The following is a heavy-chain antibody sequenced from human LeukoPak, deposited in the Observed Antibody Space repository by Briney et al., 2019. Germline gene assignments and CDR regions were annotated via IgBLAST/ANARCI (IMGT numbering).Heavy chain of an antibody. D-gene: IGHD3-22*01. CDR3: AREGGPYYDSSGYYPPDY. CDR2: INPSGGST. Sequence: ASVKVSCKASGYTFTSYYMHWVRQAPGQGLEWMGIINPSGGSTSYAQKFQGRVTMTRDTSTSTVYMEPSSLRSEDTAVYYCAREGGPYYDSSGYYPPDYWGQGTLVTVSS. V-gene: IGHV1-46*01. J-gene: IGHJ4*02. CDR1: GYTFTSYY.